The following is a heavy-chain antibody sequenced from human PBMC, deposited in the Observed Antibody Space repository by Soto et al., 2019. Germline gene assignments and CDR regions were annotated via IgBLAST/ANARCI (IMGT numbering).Heavy chain of an antibody. J-gene: IGHJ6*02. CDR1: GGSISSGGYY. V-gene: IGHV4-31*03. D-gene: IGHD3-3*01. Sequence: SETLSLTCTVSGGSISSGGYYWSWIRQHPGKGLEWIGYIYYSGSTYYNPSLKSRVTISVDTSKNQFSLKLSSVTAADTAVYYCARDWLEWLPQGGYYYYYHGMDVWGQGTTVTVSS. CDR2: IYYSGST. CDR3: ARDWLEWLPQGGYYYYYHGMDV.